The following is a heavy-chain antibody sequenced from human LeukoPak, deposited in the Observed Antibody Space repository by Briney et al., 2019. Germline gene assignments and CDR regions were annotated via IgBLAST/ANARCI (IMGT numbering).Heavy chain of an antibody. Sequence: ASVKVSCMVSGYTLTELSMHWVRQAPGKGLEWMGGFDPEDGETIYAQKFQGRVTMTEDTSTDTAYMELSSLRSEDTAVYYCATVIPIVGATESSFDIWGQGTMVTVSS. CDR2: FDPEDGET. J-gene: IGHJ3*02. CDR3: ATVIPIVGATESSFDI. CDR1: GYTLTELS. V-gene: IGHV1-24*01. D-gene: IGHD1-26*01.